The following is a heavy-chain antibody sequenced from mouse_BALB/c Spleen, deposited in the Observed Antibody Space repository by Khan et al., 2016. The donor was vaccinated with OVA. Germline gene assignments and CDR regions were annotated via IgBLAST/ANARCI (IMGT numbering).Heavy chain of an antibody. V-gene: IGHV5-6-5*01. Sequence: VQLKESGGGLVKPGGSLKLSCAASGFTFSNYGVSWVRQTPEKRLEWVASISSGDTTYYPDSVKGRFTISRDNARNILYLQMSSLRSEDTAMYYCARDYWCAYWGQGTLVTVSA. CDR3: ARDYWCAY. CDR1: GFTFSNYG. J-gene: IGHJ3*01. CDR2: ISSGDTT.